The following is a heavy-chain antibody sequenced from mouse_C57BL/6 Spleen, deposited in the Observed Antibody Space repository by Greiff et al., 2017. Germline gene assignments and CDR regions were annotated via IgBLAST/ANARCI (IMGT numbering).Heavy chain of an antibody. CDR3: ARDIDGYYDD. D-gene: IGHD2-3*01. CDR1: GFTFSSYA. J-gene: IGHJ2*01. CDR2: ISDGGSYT. V-gene: IGHV5-4*03. Sequence: EVMLVESGGGLVKPGGSLKLSCAASGFTFSSYAMSWVRQTPEKRLEWVATISDGGSYTYYPDNVKGRFTISRDNAKNTLYLQMSHLKSEDTAMYYCARDIDGYYDDWGQGTTLTVSS.